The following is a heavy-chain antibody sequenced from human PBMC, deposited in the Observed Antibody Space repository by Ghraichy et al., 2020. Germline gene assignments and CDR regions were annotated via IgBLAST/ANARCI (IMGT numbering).Heavy chain of an antibody. CDR3: ARNGRVSGSGWYERYYYGMDV. J-gene: IGHJ6*02. D-gene: IGHD6-19*01. CDR2: ISGTGNTI. V-gene: IGHV3-11*01. CDR1: GLTFSDFY. Sequence: GESLNISCAASGLTFSDFYMSWIRQAPGKGLEWVSYISGTGNTIYYTESVKGRFTISRDNARNSLHLQMNSLRAEDTAVYYCARNGRVSGSGWYERYYYGMDVWGQGTTVTVS.